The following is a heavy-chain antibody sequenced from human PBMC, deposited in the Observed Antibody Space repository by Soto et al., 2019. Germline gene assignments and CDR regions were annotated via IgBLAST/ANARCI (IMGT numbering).Heavy chain of an antibody. CDR3: ARRPYDILSMGLYYYYGMDV. CDR2: IYYSGST. J-gene: IGHJ6*02. D-gene: IGHD3-9*01. Sequence: QLQLQESGPGLVKPSETLSLTCTVSGGSISSSSYYWGWIRQPPGKGLEWVGSIYYSGSTYDNPSLKSRVTTSVGTSXXQXSXXLRSVTAAATAVYYCARRPYDILSMGLYYYYGMDVWGQGTTVTVSS. CDR1: GGSISSSSYY. V-gene: IGHV4-39*01.